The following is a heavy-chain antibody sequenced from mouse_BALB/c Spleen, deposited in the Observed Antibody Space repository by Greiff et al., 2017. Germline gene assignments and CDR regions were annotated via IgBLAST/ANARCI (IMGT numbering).Heavy chain of an antibody. J-gene: IGHJ2*01. CDR1: GFTFSSYA. CDR2: ISSGGST. Sequence: EVKLVESGGGLVKPGGSLKLSCAASGFTFSSYAMSWVRQTPEKRLEWVASISSGGSTYYPDSVKGRFTISRDNARNILYLQMSSLRSEDTAMYYCARGSLYYGDFDYWGQGTTLTVSS. V-gene: IGHV5-6-5*01. CDR3: ARGSLYYGDFDY. D-gene: IGHD1-2*01.